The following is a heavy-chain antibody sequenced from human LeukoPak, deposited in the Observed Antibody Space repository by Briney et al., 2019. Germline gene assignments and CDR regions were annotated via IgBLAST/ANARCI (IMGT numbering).Heavy chain of an antibody. Sequence: ASVKVSCKASGYAFTSYAMHWVRQAPGQRLEWMGWINAGNGNTKYSQKFQGKVTITRDTSASTAYMELSSLRSEDTAMYYCVREITRATTYFDSWGQGTLVTVSS. D-gene: IGHD1-26*01. CDR3: VREITRATTYFDS. V-gene: IGHV1-3*01. J-gene: IGHJ4*02. CDR1: GYAFTSYA. CDR2: INAGNGNT.